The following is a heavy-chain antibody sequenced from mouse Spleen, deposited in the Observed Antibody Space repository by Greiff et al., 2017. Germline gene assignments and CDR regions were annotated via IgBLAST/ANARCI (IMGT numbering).Heavy chain of an antibody. CDR3: ARRDYDGFAY. D-gene: IGHD2-4*01. CDR1: GFTFSSYT. J-gene: IGHJ3*01. CDR2: ISSGGGNT. V-gene: IGHV5-9*04. Sequence: EVQRVESGGGLVKPGGSLKLSCAASGFTFSSYTMSWVRQTPAKRLEWVATISSGGGNTYYPDSVKGRFTISRDNARNTLYLQMSSLRSEDTAMYYCARRDYDGFAYWGQGTLVTVSA.